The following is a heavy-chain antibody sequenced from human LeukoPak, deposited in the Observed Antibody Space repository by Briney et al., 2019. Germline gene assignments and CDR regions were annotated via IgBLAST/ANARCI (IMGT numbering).Heavy chain of an antibody. V-gene: IGHV4-59*01. Sequence: SETLSLTCTVSGGSISSYYWSWIRQPPGKRLEWIGYIYYSGSTNYNPSLKSRVTISVDTSKNQLSLKLSSVTAADTAVYYCARDRGPRFNYWGQGILVTVSS. CDR1: GGSISSYY. CDR3: ARDRGPRFNY. CDR2: IYYSGST. D-gene: IGHD6-25*01. J-gene: IGHJ4*02.